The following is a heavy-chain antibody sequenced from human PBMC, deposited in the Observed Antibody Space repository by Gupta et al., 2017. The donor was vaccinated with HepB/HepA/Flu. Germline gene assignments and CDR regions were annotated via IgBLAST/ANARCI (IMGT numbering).Heavy chain of an antibody. CDR3: ARDRMWIQLWLQGAFDI. V-gene: IGHV3-7*01. Sequence: EVQLVESGGGLVQPGGSLRLSCAASGFTFSSYWMSWVRQAPGKGLEWVANIKQDGSEKYYVDSVKGRFTISRDNAKNSLYLQMNSLRAEDTAVYYCARDRMWIQLWLQGAFDIWGQGTMVTVSS. J-gene: IGHJ3*02. CDR2: IKQDGSEK. CDR1: GFTFSSYW. D-gene: IGHD5-18*01.